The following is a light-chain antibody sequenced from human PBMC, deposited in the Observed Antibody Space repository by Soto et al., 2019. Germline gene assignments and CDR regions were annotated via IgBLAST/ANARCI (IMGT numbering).Light chain of an antibody. Sequence: EVVLTQSPDTLSLSPGERATLYCMASEIVYTYVAWYQHRHGQAPRLLIHDASKRAPGIPVRLSGSGSGTAFTLSVISLEPAQSAISDCQQRSNWPPLTFGGGTKIEI. V-gene: IGKV3-11*01. CDR3: QQRSNWPPLT. CDR2: DAS. J-gene: IGKJ4*01. CDR1: EIVYTY.